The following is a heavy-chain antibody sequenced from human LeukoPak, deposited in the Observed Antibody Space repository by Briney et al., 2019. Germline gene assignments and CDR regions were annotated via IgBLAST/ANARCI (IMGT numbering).Heavy chain of an antibody. CDR1: GFTFSSYW. V-gene: IGHV3-74*01. J-gene: IGHJ4*02. CDR3: ARGMRGGYSFSWYFDY. D-gene: IGHD5-18*01. CDR2: INYDGSAT. Sequence: GGSLRLSCAASGFTFSSYWMHWVRQAPGKGLVWVSRINYDGSATLYADSVKGRFTVSRDSAQNTVYLQMNSLGVDDTAVYFCARGMRGGYSFSWYFDYWGQGTLVAVSS.